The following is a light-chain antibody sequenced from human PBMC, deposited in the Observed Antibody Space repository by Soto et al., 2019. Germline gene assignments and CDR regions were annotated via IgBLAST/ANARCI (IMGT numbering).Light chain of an antibody. CDR2: GAS. J-gene: IGKJ3*01. CDR3: QQYGSSPPIT. V-gene: IGKV3-20*01. CDR1: QSVSSNY. Sequence: EIVLTQSPGTLSLSPGERATLSCRASQSVSSNYLAWYQQRPGQAPRLLIYGASSRATGIPDRFSGSGSGTDFTLTISRLEPEDFAAYYCQQYGSSPPITFGPGTKVDIK.